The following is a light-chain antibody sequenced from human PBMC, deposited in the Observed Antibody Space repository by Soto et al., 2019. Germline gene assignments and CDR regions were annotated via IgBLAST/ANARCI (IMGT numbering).Light chain of an antibody. CDR3: QQYGSSPFT. CDR2: DAS. CDR1: QSVSSN. V-gene: IGKV3-20*01. Sequence: EIVMTQSPATLSVSPGERATLSCRASQSVSSNLAWYQQKPGQAPKLLIYDASSRATGIPDRFSGSRSGTDFTFTISRLEPEDFAVYYCQQYGSSPFTFGQGTRLEIK. J-gene: IGKJ5*01.